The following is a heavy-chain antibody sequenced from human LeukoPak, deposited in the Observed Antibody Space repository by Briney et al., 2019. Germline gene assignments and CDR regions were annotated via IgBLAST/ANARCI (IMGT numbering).Heavy chain of an antibody. Sequence: HPGGSLRLSCAASGFSFSSYGMHWVRQARGKGLEWVAVIWDDGSYKYYADSVKGRFTISRDNSKNTLYLQMNSLRAEDTAVYYCAKPTRGSGGSFLIDYWGQGTLVTVSS. CDR2: IWDDGSYK. CDR1: GFSFSSYG. J-gene: IGHJ4*02. CDR3: AKPTRGSGGSFLIDY. D-gene: IGHD2-15*01. V-gene: IGHV3-33*06.